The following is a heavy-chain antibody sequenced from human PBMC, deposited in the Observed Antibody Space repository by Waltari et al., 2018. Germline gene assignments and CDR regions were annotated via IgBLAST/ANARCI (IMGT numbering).Heavy chain of an antibody. D-gene: IGHD1-26*01. V-gene: IGHV4-30-2*01. Sequence: LQLQESGSGLVKPSQTLSLTCAVSGGSIRSGGSSWSWIRQPPWKGLEWIGYIYHSGPTYYNPSLNSRVTISVVRSKNQFALKLSAVAAADTVVYYCARASGSYYFDYWGQGTLVTVSS. CDR1: GGSIRSGGSS. J-gene: IGHJ4*02. CDR2: IYHSGPT. CDR3: ARASGSYYFDY.